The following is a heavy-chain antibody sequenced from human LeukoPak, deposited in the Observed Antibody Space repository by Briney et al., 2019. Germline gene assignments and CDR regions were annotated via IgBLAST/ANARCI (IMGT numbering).Heavy chain of an antibody. J-gene: IGHJ3*02. V-gene: IGHV4-30-4*01. D-gene: IGHD2-15*01. CDR2: IYDSGST. CDR1: GASIRSGDYY. Sequence: SETLSLTCTVSGASIRSGDYYWRWIRQPPGKGLEWIGYIYDSGSTYYNPSLKSRITISVDTSENRFSLKLSSVTATDTAVYYCARDCSGGSCYGAFDIWGQGTMVTVSS. CDR3: ARDCSGGSCYGAFDI.